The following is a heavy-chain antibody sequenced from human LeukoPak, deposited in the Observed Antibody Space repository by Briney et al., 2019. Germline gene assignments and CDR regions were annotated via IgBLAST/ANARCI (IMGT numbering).Heavy chain of an antibody. D-gene: IGHD1-26*01. CDR3: ARWYSHGRYFVY. J-gene: IGHJ4*03. V-gene: IGHV4-59*01. Sequence: SETLSLTCTVSGGSIRNDYWNWIRQTLGKGLEWIGYPSDSGHTYYTPSLKSRVTISVDLSKNQFSLKLTSATAADTAVYYCARWYSHGRYFVYWGQGALVTVSS. CDR1: GGSIRNDY. CDR2: PSDSGHT.